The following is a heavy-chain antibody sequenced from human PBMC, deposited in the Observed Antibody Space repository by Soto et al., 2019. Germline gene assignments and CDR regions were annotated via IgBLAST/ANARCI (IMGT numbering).Heavy chain of an antibody. CDR3: ARESYYDSSGYP. CDR1: GFTFSSYA. D-gene: IGHD3-22*01. V-gene: IGHV3-30*14. CDR2: ISYDGSNK. J-gene: IGHJ5*02. Sequence: PGGSLRLSCAASGFTFSSYAMHWVRQAPGKGLEWVAVISYDGSNKYYADSVKGRFTISRDNSKNTLYLQMNSLRAEDTAVYYCARESYYDSSGYPWGQGTLVTVSS.